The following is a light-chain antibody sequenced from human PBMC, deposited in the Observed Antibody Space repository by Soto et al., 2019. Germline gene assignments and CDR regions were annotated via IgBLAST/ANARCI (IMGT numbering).Light chain of an antibody. Sequence: EIGLTQSPATLSVSPGERATLSCRTSQSVGSNLAWYQQKPGQAPRLLIYGAFIRAPGFPVTFRGTGSGSEVTLTISSLQSEDGALYYCQQYDKWPYTFGQGTHLEIK. J-gene: IGKJ2*01. CDR3: QQYDKWPYT. CDR1: QSVGSN. V-gene: IGKV3-15*01. CDR2: GAF.